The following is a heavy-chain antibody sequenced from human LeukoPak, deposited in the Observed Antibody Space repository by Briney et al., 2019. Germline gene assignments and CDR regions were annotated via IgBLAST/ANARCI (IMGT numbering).Heavy chain of an antibody. CDR2: IKSNTDGGTT. CDR3: TTDVIYYDSSVDY. V-gene: IGHV3-15*01. Sequence: PGGALRLSCAASGFTFSNAWMSGVRQAPGKGLEWVGRIKSNTDGGTTDYAAPVKGRFTISRDDSKNTLYLQMNSLKTEDTAVYYCTTDVIYYDSSVDYWGQGTLVTVSS. J-gene: IGHJ4*02. CDR1: GFTFSNAW. D-gene: IGHD3-22*01.